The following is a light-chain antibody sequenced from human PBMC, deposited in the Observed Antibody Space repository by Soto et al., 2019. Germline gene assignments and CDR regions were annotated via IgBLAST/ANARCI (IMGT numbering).Light chain of an antibody. J-gene: IGKJ4*01. V-gene: IGKV3-11*01. Sequence: EIVLTQSPATRSLSPGERATLSCRASQSVSSYLDWYQQKPGQAPRLLIYDASNRATGSPARFSGSGSGTDFTLTISSLEPEDFAVYYCEHRSNWPPLTFGGGTKVEIK. CDR1: QSVSSY. CDR2: DAS. CDR3: EHRSNWPPLT.